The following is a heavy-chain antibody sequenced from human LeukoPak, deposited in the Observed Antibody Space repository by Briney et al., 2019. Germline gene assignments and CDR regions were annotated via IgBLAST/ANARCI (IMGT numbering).Heavy chain of an antibody. V-gene: IGHV4-34*01. CDR2: INHSGST. Sequence: SETLSLTCAVHGGSFSAYYWSWIRQSPEKGLEWIGEINHSGSTNYNPSLKSRVTISVDTFKNQFSLKLSSVTAADTAIYYCVQQLHGYWGQGTLVTVSS. CDR3: VQQLHGY. D-gene: IGHD4-11*01. J-gene: IGHJ4*02. CDR1: GGSFSAYY.